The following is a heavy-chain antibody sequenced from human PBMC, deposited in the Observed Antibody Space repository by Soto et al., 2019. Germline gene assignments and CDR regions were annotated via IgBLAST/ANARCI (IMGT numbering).Heavy chain of an antibody. CDR2: ISSSSSYI. V-gene: IGHV3-21*01. J-gene: IGHJ3*02. D-gene: IGHD2-21*02. CDR1: GFTFSSYS. Sequence: PVVSLRLSYAASGFTFSSYSMNWVRQAPGKGLEWVSSISSSSSYIYYADSVKGRFTISRDNAKNSLYLQMNSLRAEDTAVYYCARDKSILWWRPVACDSWGQGKRLTV. CDR3: ARDKSILWWRPVACDS.